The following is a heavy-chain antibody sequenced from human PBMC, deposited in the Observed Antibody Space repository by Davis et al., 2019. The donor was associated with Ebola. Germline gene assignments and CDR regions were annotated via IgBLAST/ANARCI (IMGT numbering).Heavy chain of an antibody. CDR2: YYYTGST. V-gene: IGHV4-30-4*07. J-gene: IGHJ2*01. D-gene: IGHD3-3*01. CDR1: GGFVSSGGYS. Sequence: SETLSLTCAVSGGFVSSGGYSWSWIRQPPGKGLEWIGYYYYTGSTYYSPSLKSRVTISVDTSKNQFSLKLTSVTAADTAVYFCARSPIPISGVLVPLYWFFDLWGRGTLVTVSS. CDR3: ARSPIPISGVLVPLYWFFDL.